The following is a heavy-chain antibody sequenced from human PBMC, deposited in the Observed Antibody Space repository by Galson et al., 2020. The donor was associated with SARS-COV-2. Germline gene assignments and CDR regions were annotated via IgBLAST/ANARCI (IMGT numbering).Heavy chain of an antibody. CDR1: GFTFSSYA. Sequence: GESLKISCAASGFTFSSYAMHWVRQAPGKGLEWVAVISYDGSNKYYADSVKGRFTISRDNSKNTLYLQMNSLRAEDTAVYYCARDNGRLNTMIARDKEYFQHWGQGTLVTVSS. J-gene: IGHJ1*01. CDR3: ARDNGRLNTMIARDKEYFQH. D-gene: IGHD3-22*01. CDR2: ISYDGSNK. V-gene: IGHV3-30*04.